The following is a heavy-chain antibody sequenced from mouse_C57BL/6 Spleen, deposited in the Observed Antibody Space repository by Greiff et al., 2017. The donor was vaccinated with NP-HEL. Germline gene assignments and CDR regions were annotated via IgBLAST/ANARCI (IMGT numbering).Heavy chain of an antibody. J-gene: IGHJ3*01. CDR2: ISSGSSTI. V-gene: IGHV5-17*01. CDR3: ERDGYDSWFAY. Sequence: EVKLVESGGGLVKPGGSLKLSCAASGFTFSDYGMHWVRQAPEKGLGGVAYISSGSSTIYYADTVKGRFTIACDKAKMPLFRQMTSLTSEDTATYYCERDGYDSWFAYWGQGTLVTVSA. D-gene: IGHD2-2*01. CDR1: GFTFSDYG.